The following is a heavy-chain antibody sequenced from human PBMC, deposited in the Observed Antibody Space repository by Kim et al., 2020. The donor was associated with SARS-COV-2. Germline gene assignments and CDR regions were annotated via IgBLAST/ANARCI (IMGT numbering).Heavy chain of an antibody. D-gene: IGHD3-16*01. V-gene: IGHV1-8*01. J-gene: IGHJ1*01. CDR1: GYSFTSYD. CDR3: ARAFHVLPNWGY. CDR2: MNPNTGKA. Sequence: ASVKVSCKASGYSFTSYDINWVRQAPGQGLEWMGWMNPNTGKAGYAQRFQGRVTMTRDTSISTTYMELSSLRSDDTAVYYCARAFHVLPNWGYWGPGTLV.